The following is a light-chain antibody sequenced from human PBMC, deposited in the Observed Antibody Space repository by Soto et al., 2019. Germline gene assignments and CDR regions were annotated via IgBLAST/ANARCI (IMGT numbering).Light chain of an antibody. Sequence: QSVLTQPASVSGSPGQSITISCTGTSSDVGGYNYVSWYQQHPGKAPKLMTYEVSNRPSGVSNRFSGSKSGNTASLTISGLQAEDEADYYCSSYTSRFTFNYIFGTGTKVTVL. J-gene: IGLJ1*01. CDR1: SSDVGGYNY. V-gene: IGLV2-14*01. CDR2: EVS. CDR3: SSYTSRFTFNYI.